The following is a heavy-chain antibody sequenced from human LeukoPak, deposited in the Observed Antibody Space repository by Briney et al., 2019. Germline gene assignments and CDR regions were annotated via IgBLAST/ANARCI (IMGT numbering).Heavy chain of an antibody. V-gene: IGHV4-34*01. D-gene: IGHD6-19*01. CDR2: INHSGST. J-gene: IGHJ4*02. CDR3: ARAVAGTEGSVDY. Sequence: SETLSLTCAVYGGSFSGYYWSWIRQPPGKGLEWIGEINHSGSTNYNPSLKSRVTISVDTSKNQFSLKLSSVTAADTAVYYCARAVAGTEGSVDYWGQGTLVTVSS. CDR1: GGSFSGYY.